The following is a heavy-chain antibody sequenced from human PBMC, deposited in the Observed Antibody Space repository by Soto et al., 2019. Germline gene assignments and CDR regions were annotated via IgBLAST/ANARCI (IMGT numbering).Heavy chain of an antibody. J-gene: IGHJ5*02. Sequence: SQTLSLTCAISGDSVSSNSATWNWLRQSPSRGLEWLGRTYYRSKWYNEYAVSVKSRITINPDTSKNQFSLQLNSVTPEDTAVYYCARATRTWFDPWGQGTLVTVSS. D-gene: IGHD4-17*01. V-gene: IGHV6-1*01. CDR3: ARATRTWFDP. CDR1: GDSVSSNSAT. CDR2: TYYRSKWYN.